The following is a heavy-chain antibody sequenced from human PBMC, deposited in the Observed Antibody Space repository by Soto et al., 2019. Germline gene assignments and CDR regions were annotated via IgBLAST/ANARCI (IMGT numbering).Heavy chain of an antibody. D-gene: IGHD3-22*01. Sequence: SVKVSCKASGGTFSSYAISWVRQAPGQGLEWMGGIIPILGTANYAQKFQGRVTITADESTSTAYMELSSLRSEDTAVYYCARDLVGITMIEGGFDPWGQGTLVTVSS. CDR2: IIPILGTA. J-gene: IGHJ5*02. CDR1: GGTFSSYA. CDR3: ARDLVGITMIEGGFDP. V-gene: IGHV1-69*13.